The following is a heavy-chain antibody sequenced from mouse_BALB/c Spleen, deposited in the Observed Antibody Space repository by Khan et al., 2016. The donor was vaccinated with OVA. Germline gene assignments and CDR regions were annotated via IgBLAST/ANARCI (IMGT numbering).Heavy chain of an antibody. J-gene: IGHJ1*01. D-gene: IGHD1-1*01. CDR3: VRRGNYYGSFYWYFDV. CDR2: IWTGGGT. V-gene: IGHV2-9-2*01. Sequence: QVQLKESGPGLVAPSQSLSITCTVSGFSLTNYDISWIRQPPGKGLEWLGVIWTGGGTNYNSAFMSRLSISKDNSKSQVFLKMNSLQSDDTARYYCVRRGNYYGSFYWYFDVWGAGTTVTVSS. CDR1: GFSLTNYD.